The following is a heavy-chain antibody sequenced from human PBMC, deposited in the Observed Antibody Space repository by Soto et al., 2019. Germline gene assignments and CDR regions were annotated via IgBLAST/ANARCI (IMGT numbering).Heavy chain of an antibody. Sequence: PSETLSLTCTVSGGSISSYYWSWIRQPPGKGLEWIGYIYYSGSTNYNPSLKSRVTISVDTSKNQFSLKLSSVTAADTAVYYCARYEMVRGPSNWFDPWGQGTLVTVSS. J-gene: IGHJ5*02. D-gene: IGHD3-10*01. CDR2: IYYSGST. V-gene: IGHV4-59*01. CDR3: ARYEMVRGPSNWFDP. CDR1: GGSISSYY.